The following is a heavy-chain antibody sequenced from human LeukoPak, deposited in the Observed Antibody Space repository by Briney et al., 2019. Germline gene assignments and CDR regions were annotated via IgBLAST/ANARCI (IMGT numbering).Heavy chain of an antibody. CDR2: ISSSTSYI. CDR1: GFTFSSYS. V-gene: IGHV3-21*01. D-gene: IGHD4-17*01. CDR3: ARAGGSTVSHSDY. J-gene: IGHJ4*02. Sequence: NPGGSLRHSCAASGFTFSSYSMNWIRQAPGKGLEWVSSISSSTSYIYYADSVKGRFTISKDNAKNSLYLQMNSLRAEDTAVYYCARAGGSTVSHSDYWGQGTLVTVSS.